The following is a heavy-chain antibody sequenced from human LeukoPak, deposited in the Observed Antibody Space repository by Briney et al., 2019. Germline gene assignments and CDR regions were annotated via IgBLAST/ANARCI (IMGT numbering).Heavy chain of an antibody. CDR2: INTNSKTI. J-gene: IGHJ3*02. CDR3: ARDTWYSNSWLHAFDI. D-gene: IGHD6-13*01. Sequence: PGGSLRLSCAASGFTFSDYAMNWVRQAPGKGLEWFSFINTNSKTIYYADSEKGRFTISRDNAKNSLYLQMHSLRAEDTGVYYCARDTWYSNSWLHAFDIWGQGTMVTVSS. CDR1: GFTFSDYA. V-gene: IGHV3-48*01.